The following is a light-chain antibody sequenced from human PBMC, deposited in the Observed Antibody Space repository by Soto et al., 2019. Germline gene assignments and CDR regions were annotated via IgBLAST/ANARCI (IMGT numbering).Light chain of an antibody. J-gene: IGKJ1*01. CDR2: GAS. CDR3: QQYGSSPRT. Sequence: EILMPPAPATVSLSPGARANLAGGASRSVDTDLAWYQQKPGQAPRLLIYGASSRATGIPDRFSGSGSGTDFTLTISRLEPEDFAVYYCQQYGSSPRTFGQGTKVDIK. V-gene: IGKV3-20*01. CDR1: RSVDTD.